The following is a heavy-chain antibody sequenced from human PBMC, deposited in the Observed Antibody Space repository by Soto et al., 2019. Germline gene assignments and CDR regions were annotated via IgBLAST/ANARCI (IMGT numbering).Heavy chain of an antibody. CDR2: ISGSGGST. Sequence: GGSLRLSCAASGFTFSSYAMSWVRQAPGKGLEWVSAISGSGGSTYYADSVKGRFTISRDNSKNTLYLQMNSLRAEDTAVYYCAKEMDEHYYDSSGWYYFDYWGQGTLVTVSS. J-gene: IGHJ4*02. CDR1: GFTFSSYA. CDR3: AKEMDEHYYDSSGWYYFDY. D-gene: IGHD3-22*01. V-gene: IGHV3-23*01.